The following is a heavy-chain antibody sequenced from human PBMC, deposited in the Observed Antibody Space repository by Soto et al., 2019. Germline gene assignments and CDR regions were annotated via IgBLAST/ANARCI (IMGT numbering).Heavy chain of an antibody. CDR2: IYYSGST. J-gene: IGHJ5*02. CDR3: ARHVHGGDYGCFDP. V-gene: IGHV4-59*08. CDR1: GGSIRSYY. D-gene: IGHD2-21*01. Sequence: QVQLQESGPGLVKPSETLSLTCNVSGGSIRSYYWSWIRQPPGKGLEWIGYIYYSGSTNYNPSLKSRVTISVDTSKNQFSLKLTSVTAADTAVYYCARHVHGGDYGCFDPWGQGTLVTVSS.